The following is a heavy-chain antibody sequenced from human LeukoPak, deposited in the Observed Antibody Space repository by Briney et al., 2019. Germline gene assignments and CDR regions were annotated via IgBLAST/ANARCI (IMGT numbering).Heavy chain of an antibody. CDR1: GFRFSSYA. J-gene: IGHJ1*01. Sequence: GGSLRLSCAASGFRFSSYAMNWIRQAPGKGLEWVSGISGSAVTTYYADSVKGRFTVSRDNSQNILYLQLSNLRAEDTAVYYCAKRDYYDSSGFSPLFQHWGPGTLVTVSS. V-gene: IGHV3-23*01. CDR2: ISGSAVTT. D-gene: IGHD3-22*01. CDR3: AKRDYYDSSGFSPLFQH.